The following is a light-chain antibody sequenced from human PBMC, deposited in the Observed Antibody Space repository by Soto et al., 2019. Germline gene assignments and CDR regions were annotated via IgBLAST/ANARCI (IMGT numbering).Light chain of an antibody. Sequence: DIQMTQSPSSLSASVGDRVTITCRASQSISTYLNWYQQKLGKAPKLLISAASSLQGGVPSRFSGSGSGTDFTLTISSLQPEDFATYYCQQGSFTITFGGGTKLEIK. J-gene: IGKJ4*01. CDR3: QQGSFTIT. CDR2: AAS. V-gene: IGKV1-39*01. CDR1: QSISTY.